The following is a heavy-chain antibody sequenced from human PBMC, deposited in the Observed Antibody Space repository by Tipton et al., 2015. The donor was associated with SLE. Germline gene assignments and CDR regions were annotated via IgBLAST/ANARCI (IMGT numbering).Heavy chain of an antibody. CDR3: TTEQTPIAATLN. Sequence: QLVQSGGGLVKPGGSLRLSCAASGFTFSNAWMSWVRQAPGKGLEWVGRIKSKTDGGTTDYAAPVKGRFTISRDDSKNTLYLQMNSLKTEDTAVYYCTTEQTPIAATLNWGQGTLVTVSS. CDR1: GFTFSNAW. J-gene: IGHJ4*02. CDR2: IKSKTDGGTT. V-gene: IGHV3-15*01. D-gene: IGHD6-13*01.